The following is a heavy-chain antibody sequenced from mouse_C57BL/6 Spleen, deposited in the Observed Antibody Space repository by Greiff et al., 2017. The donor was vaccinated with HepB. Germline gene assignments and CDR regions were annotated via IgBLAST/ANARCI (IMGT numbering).Heavy chain of an antibody. Sequence: QVHVKQSGAELVKPGASVKLSCKASGYTFTSYWMHWVKQRPGQGLEWIGMIHPNSGSTNYNEKFKSKATLTVDKSSSTAYMQLSSLTSEDSAVYYCARGLRDFDVWGTGTTVTVSS. D-gene: IGHD3-1*01. V-gene: IGHV1-64*01. CDR3: ARGLRDFDV. CDR2: IHPNSGST. CDR1: GYTFTSYW. J-gene: IGHJ1*03.